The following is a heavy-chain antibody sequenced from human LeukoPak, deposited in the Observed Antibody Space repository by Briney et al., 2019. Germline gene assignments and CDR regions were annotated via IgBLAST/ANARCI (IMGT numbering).Heavy chain of an antibody. V-gene: IGHV3-48*03. CDR2: ISSSGSTI. D-gene: IGHD3-22*01. CDR1: GFSFSSYA. J-gene: IGHJ4*02. Sequence: GGSLRLSCAASGFSFSSYAMGWVRQAPGKGLEWVSYISSSGSTIYYADSVKGRFTISRDNAKKSLYLQMNSLRAEDTAVYYCARDSYYDSSGSPFDYWGQGTLVTVSS. CDR3: ARDSYYDSSGSPFDY.